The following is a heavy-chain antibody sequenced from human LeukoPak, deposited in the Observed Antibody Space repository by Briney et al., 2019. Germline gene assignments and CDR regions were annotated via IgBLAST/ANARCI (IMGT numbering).Heavy chain of an antibody. J-gene: IGHJ4*02. D-gene: IGHD2-2*01. CDR3: ARGLGYCSSTSCQIDY. Sequence: GGSLRLSCAASGFTFSTYPMHWGRQAPGKGREWVAVISSDRSKKYYADSVKGRLTISRDNSKNTVYLQMNSLRAEDTAVYYCARGLGYCSSTSCQIDYWGQGTLVTVSS. CDR1: GFTFSTYP. V-gene: IGHV3-30*04. CDR2: ISSDRSKK.